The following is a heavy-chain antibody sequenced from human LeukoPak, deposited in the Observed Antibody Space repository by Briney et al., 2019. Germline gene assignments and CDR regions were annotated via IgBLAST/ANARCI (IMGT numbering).Heavy chain of an antibody. J-gene: IGHJ4*02. CDR2: IDWDDDK. V-gene: IGHV2-70*11. Sequence: SGPTLVNPTQTLTLTCTFSGFSLSTSAMCVSWIRQPPGKALEWLARIDWDDDKYYSTSLKTRLTISKDTSKNQVVLTMTNMDPVDTATYYCARIRDSSGWGYYFDYWGQGTLVTVSS. D-gene: IGHD6-19*01. CDR3: ARIRDSSGWGYYFDY. CDR1: GFSLSTSAMC.